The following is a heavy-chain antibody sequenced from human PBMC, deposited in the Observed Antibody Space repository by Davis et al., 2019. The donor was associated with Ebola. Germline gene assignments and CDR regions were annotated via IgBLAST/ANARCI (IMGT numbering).Heavy chain of an antibody. D-gene: IGHD3-22*01. V-gene: IGHV3-23*01. CDR2: ISVSGGST. J-gene: IGHJ3*02. CDR3: ARFQAVVITPDDAFDI. CDR1: GFTFRSNP. Sequence: GGSLRLSCPASGFTFRSNPMSWVRQPPGKGLEWVSAISVSGGSTYYADSVKGRFTISRDNSKNTLYLQMNSLRAEDTAVYYCARFQAVVITPDDAFDIWGQGTMVTVSS.